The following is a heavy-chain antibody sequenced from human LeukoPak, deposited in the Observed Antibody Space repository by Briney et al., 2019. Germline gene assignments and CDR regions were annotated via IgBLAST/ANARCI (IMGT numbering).Heavy chain of an antibody. CDR3: AREIRSYSSGRFDP. J-gene: IGHJ5*02. CDR2: IYHSGST. D-gene: IGHD6-19*01. Sequence: SETLSLTCTVSGYSISSGYHWGWIRQPPGKGLEWIGSIYHSGSTYYNPSLKSRVTISVDTSKNQFSLKLSSVTAADTAVYYCAREIRSYSSGRFDPWGQGTLVTVSS. V-gene: IGHV4-38-2*02. CDR1: GYSISSGYH.